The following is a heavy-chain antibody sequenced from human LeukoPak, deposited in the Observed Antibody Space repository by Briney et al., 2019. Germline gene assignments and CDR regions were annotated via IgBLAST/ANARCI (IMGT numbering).Heavy chain of an antibody. CDR1: GFTFSSYA. Sequence: GGSLRLSCAASGFTFSSYAMSWVRQAPGKGLEWVSAISGSGGSTYYADSVKGRFTISRDNSKNTLYLQMNSLRAEDTAVYYCARDLPGGPKSWYFDLWGRGTLVTVSS. D-gene: IGHD3-16*01. CDR3: ARDLPGGPKSWYFDL. V-gene: IGHV3-23*01. CDR2: ISGSGGST. J-gene: IGHJ2*01.